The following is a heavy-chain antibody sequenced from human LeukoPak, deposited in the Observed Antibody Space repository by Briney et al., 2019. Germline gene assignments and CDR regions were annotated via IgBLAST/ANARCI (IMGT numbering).Heavy chain of an antibody. CDR1: GFTFSTYD. V-gene: IGHV3-30*02. J-gene: IGHJ4*02. Sequence: GGSLRLSCAVSGFTFSTYDMHWVRQAPGKGLEWVAFIRSDGNNKYYADSVKVRFTISRDNSKNTLYLQMNSLRTEDTAVYYCARVTVPLVVITAGGFDYWGQGTLVTVSS. D-gene: IGHD3-22*01. CDR2: IRSDGNNK. CDR3: ARVTVPLVVITAGGFDY.